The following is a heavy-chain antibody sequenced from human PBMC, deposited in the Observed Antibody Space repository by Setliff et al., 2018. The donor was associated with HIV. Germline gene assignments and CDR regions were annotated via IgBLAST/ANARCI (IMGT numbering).Heavy chain of an antibody. V-gene: IGHV4-4*07. CDR1: GTSINSHY. CDR2: IYTSGP. CDR3: ARASSDIPGVDSNYFDD. D-gene: IGHD2-2*01. Sequence: NPSETLSLTCTVSGTSINSHYWSWIRQPAGKGLEWIGRIYTSGPRYNPSLENRVTISVDTSKSQFFLMLSSVTAADTAVYYCARASSDIPGVDSNYFDDWGQGTLVTVSS. J-gene: IGHJ4*02.